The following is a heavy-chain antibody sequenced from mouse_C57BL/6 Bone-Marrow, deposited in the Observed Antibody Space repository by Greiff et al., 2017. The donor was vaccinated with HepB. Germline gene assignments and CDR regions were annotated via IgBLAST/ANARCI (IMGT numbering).Heavy chain of an antibody. Sequence: EVQGVESGGGLVKPGGSLKLSCAASGFTFSDYGMHWVRQAPEKGLEWVAYISSGSSTIYYADTVKGRFTISRDNAKNTLFLQMTSLRSEDTAMYYCARPRVYDYLFAYWGQGTLVTVSA. V-gene: IGHV5-17*01. CDR3: ARPRVYDYLFAY. J-gene: IGHJ3*01. CDR1: GFTFSDYG. CDR2: ISSGSSTI. D-gene: IGHD2-4*01.